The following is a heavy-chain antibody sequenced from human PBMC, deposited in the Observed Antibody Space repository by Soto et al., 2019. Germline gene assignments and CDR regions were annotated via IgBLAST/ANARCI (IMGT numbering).Heavy chain of an antibody. CDR3: ARDTDILTGCNYYYYGMDV. D-gene: IGHD3-9*01. V-gene: IGHV1-18*01. J-gene: IGHJ6*02. CDR1: GYTFPSYG. Sequence: ASVKVSCKASGYTFPSYGISWVRQAPGQGLEWMGWISAYNGNTNYAQKLQGRVTMTTDTSTNTAYMELRSLRSDDTAVYHRARDTDILTGCNYYYYGMDVWGQGTTVTVSS. CDR2: ISAYNGNT.